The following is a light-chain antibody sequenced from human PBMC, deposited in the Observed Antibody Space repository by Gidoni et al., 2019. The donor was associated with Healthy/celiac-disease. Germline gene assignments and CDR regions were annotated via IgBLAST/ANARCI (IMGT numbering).Light chain of an antibody. CDR1: QSVSSY. Sequence: EIVLTQSLATLSLSPGDRATLPCRASQSVSSYLAWYQQKPGQAPRLLIYDASNRATGIPARFSGSGSGTDFTLTISSLEPEDFVVYYCQQRSNWWTFGQGTKVEIK. CDR3: QQRSNWWT. V-gene: IGKV3-11*01. CDR2: DAS. J-gene: IGKJ1*01.